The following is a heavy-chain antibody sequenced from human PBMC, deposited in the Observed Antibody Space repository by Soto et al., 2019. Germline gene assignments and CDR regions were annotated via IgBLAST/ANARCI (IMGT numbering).Heavy chain of an antibody. CDR1: GFTFSSYA. V-gene: IGHV3-23*01. D-gene: IGHD6-13*01. J-gene: IGHJ4*02. Sequence: EVQLLESGGGLVQTGGSLRLSCAASGFTFSSYAMRWVRQALGKGLEWVSAISGSGGSTYYADSVKGRFTISRDNPKNPLYLQMNSLRVEDTAIYYCARGVPAAATDYWGQGTLVTVSS. CDR2: ISGSGGST. CDR3: ARGVPAAATDY.